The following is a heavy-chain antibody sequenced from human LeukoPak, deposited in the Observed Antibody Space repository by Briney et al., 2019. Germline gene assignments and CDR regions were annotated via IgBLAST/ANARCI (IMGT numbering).Heavy chain of an antibody. CDR2: VHHSGST. V-gene: IGHV4-38-2*02. Sequence: SETLSLTCTVSGYSISSAYYWGWIRPSPGKGLEWIASVHHSGSTYYNPSLKSRRVIISMDTSKNQFSLKLSSVTAADTAVYHCARDQDNSGYDAFAYWGQGTLVIVSS. CDR3: ARDQDNSGYDAFAY. CDR1: GYSISSAYY. D-gene: IGHD3-22*01. J-gene: IGHJ4*02.